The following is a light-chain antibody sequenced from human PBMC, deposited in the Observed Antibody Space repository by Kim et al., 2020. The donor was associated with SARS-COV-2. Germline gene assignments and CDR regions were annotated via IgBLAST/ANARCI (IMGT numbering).Light chain of an antibody. CDR1: QSVSSN. Sequence: EIVMTQYPATLSVSPGERATLSCRASQSVSSNLAWYQQKPGQAPRLLIYGASTRATGIPARFSGSGSGTEFTLTISSLQSEDFAVYYCQQYNNWPPLTFGGGTKVDTK. V-gene: IGKV3-15*01. CDR2: GAS. J-gene: IGKJ4*01. CDR3: QQYNNWPPLT.